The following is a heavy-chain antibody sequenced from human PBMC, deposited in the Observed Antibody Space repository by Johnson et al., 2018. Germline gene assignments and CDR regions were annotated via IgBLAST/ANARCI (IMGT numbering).Heavy chain of an antibody. CDR3: ARGRYHYYYYGMDV. CDR1: GFTVSSNY. CDR2: IYSGGST. V-gene: IGHV3-53*01. D-gene: IGHD2-15*01. J-gene: IGHJ6*02. Sequence: VQLVQSGGGLIQPGGSLRLSCAASGFTVSSNYMSWVRQAPGKGLEWVSVIYSGGSTYYADSVKGRFTISRDNSKNTLYLQMNSLRAEDTAVYYCARGRYHYYYYGMDVWGQGTTVTVSS.